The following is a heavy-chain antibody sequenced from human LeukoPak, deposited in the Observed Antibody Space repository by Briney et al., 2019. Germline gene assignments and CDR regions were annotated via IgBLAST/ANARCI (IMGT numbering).Heavy chain of an antibody. CDR2: INPNSGGT. D-gene: IGHD6-13*01. J-gene: IGHJ4*02. CDR3: ARQFEKAAAGSDPSYYSDY. CDR1: GYTFTGYY. Sequence: ASVEVSCKASGYTFTGYYMHWVRQAPGQGLEWMGWINPNSGGTNYAQKFQGRVTMTRDTSISTAYMELSRLRSDDTAVYYCARQFEKAAAGSDPSYYSDYCGQGTLVTVSS. V-gene: IGHV1-2*02.